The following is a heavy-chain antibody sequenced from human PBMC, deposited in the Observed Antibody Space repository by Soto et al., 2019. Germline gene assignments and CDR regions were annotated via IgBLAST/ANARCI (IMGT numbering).Heavy chain of an antibody. Sequence: SETLSLTCTVSGCSISSGAYYWSSIRQHPGKGLEWIGYIYYSGSTYYNPSLKSRVTIAVDTSKSQFSLKLGSATAADTAVYYCARALIPTGWFLATDFDSWGQGTLVTVSS. CDR3: ARALIPTGWFLATDFDS. CDR2: IYYSGST. CDR1: GCSISSGAYY. V-gene: IGHV4-31*03. D-gene: IGHD2-15*01. J-gene: IGHJ4*02.